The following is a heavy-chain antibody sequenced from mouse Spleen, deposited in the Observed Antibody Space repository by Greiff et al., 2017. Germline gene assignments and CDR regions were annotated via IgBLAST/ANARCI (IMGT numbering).Heavy chain of an antibody. CDR2: IDPANGNT. CDR1: GFNIKDTY. V-gene: IGHV14-3*02. D-gene: IGHD2-14*01. CDR3: ASYYRYEADY. Sequence: EVQLQQSGAELVKPGASVKLSCTASGFNIKDTYMHWVKQRPEQGLEWIGRIDPANGNTKYDPKFQGKATITADTSSNTAYLQLSSLTSEDTAVYYCASYYRYEADYWGQGTTLTVSS. J-gene: IGHJ2*01.